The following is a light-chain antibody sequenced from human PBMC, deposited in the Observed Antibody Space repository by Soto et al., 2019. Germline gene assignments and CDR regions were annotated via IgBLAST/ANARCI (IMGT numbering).Light chain of an antibody. J-gene: IGLJ1*01. CDR3: SSKRSRSTLV. Sequence: QSALTQPASVSGSPGQSITISCTGTSSDDGGYTYVSWYQQHPGKAPKLMIYEVSNRPSGVSNRFSGSKSGNTASLTISGLQAEDEADYYCSSKRSRSTLVFGTGTKLTVL. CDR2: EVS. V-gene: IGLV2-14*01. CDR1: SSDDGGYTY.